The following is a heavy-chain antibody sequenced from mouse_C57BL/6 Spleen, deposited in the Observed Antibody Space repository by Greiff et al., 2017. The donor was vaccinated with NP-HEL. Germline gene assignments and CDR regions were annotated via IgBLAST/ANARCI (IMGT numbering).Heavy chain of an antibody. CDR1: GFNIKDDY. Sequence: VQLQQSGAELVRPGASVKLSCTASGFNIKDDYMHWVKQRPEQGLEWIGWIDPENGDTEYASKFQGKATITADTSSNTAYLQLSSLTSEDTAVYYCTRGTRIAYWGQGTLVTVSA. J-gene: IGHJ3*01. CDR2: IDPENGDT. V-gene: IGHV14-4*01. D-gene: IGHD3-3*01. CDR3: TRGTRIAY.